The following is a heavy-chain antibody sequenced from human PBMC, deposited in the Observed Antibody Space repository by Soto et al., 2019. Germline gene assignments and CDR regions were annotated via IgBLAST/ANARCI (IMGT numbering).Heavy chain of an antibody. J-gene: IGHJ4*02. V-gene: IGHV4-39*01. D-gene: IGHD6-13*01. CDR2: IYFSGST. CDR1: GDSINSTSYY. Sequence: SETLSLTCIVSGDSINSTSYYWGWIRQPPGQGLEWIASIYFSGSTYNNPSLKSRLTVSVDTSKSQFSLKLSSVTAADTALYYCARQRIVAAGTFVDYWGQGSLVTVPS. CDR3: ARQRIVAAGTFVDY.